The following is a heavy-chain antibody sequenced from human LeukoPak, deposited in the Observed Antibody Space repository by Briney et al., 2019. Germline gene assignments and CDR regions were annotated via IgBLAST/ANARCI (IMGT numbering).Heavy chain of an antibody. Sequence: PSETLSLTCTVSGGSISSSSYYWGWIRQPPGKGLEWIGSIYYSGSTYYNPSLKSRVTISVDTSRNQISLKLSSVTAADTAVYYCARVSFGSGSYYLDYWGQGTLVTVSS. CDR2: IYYSGST. CDR1: GGSISSSSYY. J-gene: IGHJ4*02. V-gene: IGHV4-39*07. D-gene: IGHD3-10*01. CDR3: ARVSFGSGSYYLDY.